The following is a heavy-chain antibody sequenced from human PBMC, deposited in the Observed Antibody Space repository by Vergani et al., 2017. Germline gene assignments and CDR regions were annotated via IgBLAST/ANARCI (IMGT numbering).Heavy chain of an antibody. CDR1: GGSISSSSYY. Sequence: QLQLQESGPGLVKPSETLSLTCTVSGGSISSSSYYWGWIRQPPGKGLEWIGSIYYSWSTYYNPSLKSRVTISVDTSKNQFSLKLSSVTAADTAVYSCAKQGGSYSVGIFDYWGQGTLVTVSS. D-gene: IGHD1-26*01. CDR2: IYYSWST. CDR3: AKQGGSYSVGIFDY. J-gene: IGHJ4*02. V-gene: IGHV4-39*01.